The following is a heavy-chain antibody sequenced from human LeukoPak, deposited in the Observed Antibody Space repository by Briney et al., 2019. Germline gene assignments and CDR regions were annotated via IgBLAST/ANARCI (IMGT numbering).Heavy chain of an antibody. Sequence: SETLSLTCTVSGDSVINGNYYWSWLRQPPGKALEWIGYTYYTGKTYYNPSLEGRVTILVDTSRNHFSVKLSSVTAADTAVYYCARSQNYYGSGDYWSQGTLVTVSS. CDR1: GDSVINGNYY. CDR3: ARSQNYYGSGDY. V-gene: IGHV4-61*03. D-gene: IGHD3-10*01. CDR2: TYYTGKT. J-gene: IGHJ4*02.